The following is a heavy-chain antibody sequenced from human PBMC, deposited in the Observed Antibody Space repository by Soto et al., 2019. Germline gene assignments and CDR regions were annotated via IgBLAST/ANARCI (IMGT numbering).Heavy chain of an antibody. D-gene: IGHD6-19*01. J-gene: IGHJ6*02. CDR3: ARDQQTITVAGTSDYYYGMEV. V-gene: IGHV4-59*01. CDR2: IYYSGST. Sequence: PSGTLSITCTVSGGSISSYYWSWIRQPPGKGLEWIGYIYYSGSTNYNPSLKSRVTISVDTSKNQFSLKLSSVTAADTAVYYCARDQQTITVAGTSDYYYGMEVWGQETTVTVSS. CDR1: GGSISSYY.